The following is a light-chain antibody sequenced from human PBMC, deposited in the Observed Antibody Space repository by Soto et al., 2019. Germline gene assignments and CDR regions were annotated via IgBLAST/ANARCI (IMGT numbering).Light chain of an antibody. CDR1: SSDLGGYNY. Sequence: QSALTQPASVSGSPGQSITISCTGTSSDLGGYNYVSWYQHHPGKAPKLMIYDVSNRPSGVSNRFSGSKSGNTASLTISGLQAEDEADYYCSSYTSSNTLVFGTGTKLTVL. V-gene: IGLV2-14*03. J-gene: IGLJ1*01. CDR2: DVS. CDR3: SSYTSSNTLV.